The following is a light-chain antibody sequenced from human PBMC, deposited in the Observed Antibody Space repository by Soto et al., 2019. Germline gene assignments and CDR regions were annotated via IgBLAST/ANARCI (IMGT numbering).Light chain of an antibody. CDR3: QQYDTRLWTLT. V-gene: IGKV1-33*01. J-gene: IGKJ4*01. CDR2: DAS. Sequence: DIQMTQSPSSLSASVGDRVTITCQASHDISKYLNWYQQKSGRAPKLLIYDASNLEPGVPPRFSGSGSGTVFAFTISSLQPEDIATYFCQQYDTRLWTLTFVGGTTVEIK. CDR1: HDISKY.